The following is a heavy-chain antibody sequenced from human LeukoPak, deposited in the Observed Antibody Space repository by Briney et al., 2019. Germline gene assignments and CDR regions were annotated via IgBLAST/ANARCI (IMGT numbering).Heavy chain of an antibody. J-gene: IGHJ3*02. CDR2: VRTKASNYAT. Sequence: GESLKISCAASGFPFSASIIHWVRQASGRGLEWVGRVRTKASNYATTYAASVNGGFTISRDESKNTAYLQMNSLKIEDTAVYYCTVSGVTSDAFDIWGQGTMVTVSS. CDR1: GFPFSASI. D-gene: IGHD5-18*01. CDR3: TVSGVTSDAFDI. V-gene: IGHV3-73*01.